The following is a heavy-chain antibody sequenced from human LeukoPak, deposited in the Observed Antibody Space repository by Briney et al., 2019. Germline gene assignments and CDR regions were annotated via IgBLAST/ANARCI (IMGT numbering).Heavy chain of an antibody. V-gene: IGHV4-4*09. Sequence: SETLSLICTVSGVSMSAYQWSWVRQSPEKGLEWIGCINTKGETSYNPSLKSRVTTSVDTSKSQFSLRPTSVTAADTAVYYCATSNDAKIAPFDHWGQGAPVTVSS. CDR1: GVSMSAYQ. CDR3: ATSNDAKIAPFDH. J-gene: IGHJ4*02. CDR2: INTKGET. D-gene: IGHD2-21*01.